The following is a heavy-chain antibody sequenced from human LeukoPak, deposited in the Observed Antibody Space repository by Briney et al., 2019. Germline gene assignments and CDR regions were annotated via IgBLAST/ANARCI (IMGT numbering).Heavy chain of an antibody. D-gene: IGHD3-22*01. CDR3: ARPNGDGIVVVTDAFDI. J-gene: IGHJ3*02. CDR2: INPNTGGT. Sequence: ASVKVSCKASGYNFTGYYLHWVRQAPGQGLEWMGWINPNTGGTNYAQKFQGRVTMTRDTSISTAYMELSRLRSDDTAVYYCARPNGDGIVVVTDAFDIWGQGTMVTVSS. CDR1: GYNFTGYY. V-gene: IGHV1-2*02.